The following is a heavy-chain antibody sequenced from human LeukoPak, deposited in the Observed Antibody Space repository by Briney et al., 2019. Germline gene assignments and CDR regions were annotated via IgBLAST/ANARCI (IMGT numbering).Heavy chain of an antibody. CDR2: IIPIFGTA. CDR1: GYTFTSYG. J-gene: IGHJ6*03. CDR3: ARGSPAAPYYYYYMDV. Sequence: RASVKVSCKASGYTFTSYGISWVRQAPGQGLEWMGGIIPIFGTANYAQKFQGRVTITTDESTSTAYMELSSLRSEDTAVYYCARGSPAAPYYYYYMDVWGKGTTVTVSS. D-gene: IGHD2-2*01. V-gene: IGHV1-69*05.